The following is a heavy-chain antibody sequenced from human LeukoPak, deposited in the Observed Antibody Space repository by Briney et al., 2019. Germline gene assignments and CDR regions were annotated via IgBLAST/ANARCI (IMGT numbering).Heavy chain of an antibody. CDR1: GYGFTSYW. D-gene: IGHD3-22*01. CDR2: IYPGDSDT. V-gene: IGHV5-51*01. J-gene: IGHJ4*02. CDR3: ARRPAYDSSGYWGDY. Sequence: GESLQISCKGSGYGFTSYWIGGVRQMPGKGLEWMGIIYPGDSDTRYSPSFQGQVTISADKSISTAYLQWSSLKASDTAMYYCARRPAYDSSGYWGDYWGQGTLVTVSS.